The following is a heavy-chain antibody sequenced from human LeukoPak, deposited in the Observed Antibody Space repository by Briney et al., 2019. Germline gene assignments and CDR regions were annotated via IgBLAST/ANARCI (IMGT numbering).Heavy chain of an antibody. CDR3: AREISTVVTWNDIDS. V-gene: IGHV3-21*01. Sequence: GGSLRLSCAASGFTFSSYSMNWVRQAPGMGLEWVSSISSSSSYIYYADSVKGRFTISRDNAKNSLFLQMNSLRDEDTAVYYCAREISTVVTWNDIDSWGQGTLVTVSS. J-gene: IGHJ4*02. CDR2: ISSSSSYI. CDR1: GFTFSSYS. D-gene: IGHD4-23*01.